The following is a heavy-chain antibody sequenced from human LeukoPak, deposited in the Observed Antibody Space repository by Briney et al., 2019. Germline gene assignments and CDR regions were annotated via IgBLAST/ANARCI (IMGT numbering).Heavy chain of an antibody. Sequence: ASVKVSCKASGGTFRSYAISWVRQAPGQGLEWMGWISAYNGNTNYAQKLQGRVIMTTDTYTSTAYMELRSLRSDDTAVYYCARDLTVYYDSSGYQLDAFDIWGQGTMVTVSS. CDR1: GGTFRSYA. V-gene: IGHV1-18*01. D-gene: IGHD3-22*01. J-gene: IGHJ3*02. CDR3: ARDLTVYYDSSGYQLDAFDI. CDR2: ISAYNGNT.